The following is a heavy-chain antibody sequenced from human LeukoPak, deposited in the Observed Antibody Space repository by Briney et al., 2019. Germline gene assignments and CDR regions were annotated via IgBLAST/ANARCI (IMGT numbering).Heavy chain of an antibody. Sequence: GASVKVSCKASGYTFTGYYPHWVRQAPGQELEWMGCVNPNSGDTNYAQKFQGSVTMTRDTSISTVYMELSRLRSDDTAVYYCARASGSYWWFDSWGQGTLVTVSS. J-gene: IGHJ5*01. D-gene: IGHD1-26*01. V-gene: IGHV1-2*02. CDR3: ARASGSYWWFDS. CDR1: GYTFTGYY. CDR2: VNPNSGDT.